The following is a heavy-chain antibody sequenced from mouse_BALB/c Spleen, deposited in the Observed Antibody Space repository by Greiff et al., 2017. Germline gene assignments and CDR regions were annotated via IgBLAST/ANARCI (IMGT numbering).Heavy chain of an antibody. CDR1: GYTFTDHA. Sequence: QVQLQQSDAELVKPGASVKISCKASGYTFTDHAIHWVKQKPEQGLEWIGYISPGNGDIKYNEKFKGKATLTADKSSSTAYMQLNSLTSEDSAVYFCMSGIYDGYYFACWGQGTLVTVSA. V-gene: IGHV1S53*02. CDR2: ISPGNGDI. D-gene: IGHD2-3*01. J-gene: IGHJ3*01. CDR3: MSGIYDGYYFAC.